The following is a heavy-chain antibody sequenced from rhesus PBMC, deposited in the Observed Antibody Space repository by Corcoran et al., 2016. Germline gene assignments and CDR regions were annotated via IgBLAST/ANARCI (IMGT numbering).Heavy chain of an antibody. CDR2: IYGGSGNT. D-gene: IGHD4-23*01. J-gene: IGHJ4*01. V-gene: IGHV4-147*01. CDR1: GGAISRNY. Sequence: QVQLQESGPGLVKPSETLSLTCAVSGGAISRNYWSWIRQSPGKGLERIGYIYGGSGNTIYNPSLKCRVTISRDTSKYQFSLKVSSMTAADTAVYYCATAYEYNNCVPLDYWGQGVLVTVSS. CDR3: ATAYEYNNCVPLDY.